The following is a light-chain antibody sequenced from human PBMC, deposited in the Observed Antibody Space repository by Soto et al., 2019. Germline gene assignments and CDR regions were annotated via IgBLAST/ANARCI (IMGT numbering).Light chain of an antibody. CDR2: GND. Sequence: QSVLTQPPSASGTPGQRVTISCSGSSSNIASNTVNWYQQLPGTAPKFLVSGNDNRPSGVPDRLSASKSGTSGSLAITGLQAEDEGHYYCQSYDRGLTAYVFGTGTKLTVL. CDR3: QSYDRGLTAYV. J-gene: IGLJ1*01. V-gene: IGLV1-44*01. CDR1: SSNIASNT.